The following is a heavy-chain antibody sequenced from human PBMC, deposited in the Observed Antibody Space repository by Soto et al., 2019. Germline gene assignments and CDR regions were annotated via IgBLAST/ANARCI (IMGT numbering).Heavy chain of an antibody. V-gene: IGHV3-23*01. J-gene: IGHJ6*02. D-gene: IGHD2-8*01. CDR1: GFTFSSYA. CDR2: ISGSGGST. Sequence: GGSLRLSCAASGFTFSSYAMSWVRQAPGKGLEWVSAISGSGGSTYYADSVKGRFTISRDNSKNTLYLQMNSLRAEDTAVYYCAKVVWKPTPYYYYGMDVWGQGTTVTVSS. CDR3: AKVVWKPTPYYYYGMDV.